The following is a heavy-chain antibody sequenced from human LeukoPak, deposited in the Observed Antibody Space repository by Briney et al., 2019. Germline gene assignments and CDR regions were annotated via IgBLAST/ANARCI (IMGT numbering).Heavy chain of an antibody. CDR3: ARSDVACWYGY. CDR1: GLTFSKYW. V-gene: IGHV3-7*05. Sequence: GGSLRLSCAASGLTFSKYWMSCVRQAPGKGLEWVANIKQDGSEKYYVDSVKGRFTISRDNAKNSLYLQMNSLRADDTAAYYCARSDVACWYGYWGQGTLVTVSS. J-gene: IGHJ4*02. D-gene: IGHD6-13*01. CDR2: IKQDGSEK.